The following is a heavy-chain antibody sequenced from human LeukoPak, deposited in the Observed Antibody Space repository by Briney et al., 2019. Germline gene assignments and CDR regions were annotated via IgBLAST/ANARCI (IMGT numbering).Heavy chain of an antibody. Sequence: SETLSLTCTVSGGSISSYYWSWIRQPPGKGLEWIGYIYYSGSTKYNPSLKSRVTISVDTSKNQFSLKLTSVTAADTAVYYCARLEIGVVPSAMLGDYYFDYWGQGTLVTVSS. J-gene: IGHJ4*02. CDR1: GGSISSYY. CDR3: ARLEIGVVPSAMLGDYYFDY. V-gene: IGHV4-59*08. CDR2: IYYSGST. D-gene: IGHD2-2*01.